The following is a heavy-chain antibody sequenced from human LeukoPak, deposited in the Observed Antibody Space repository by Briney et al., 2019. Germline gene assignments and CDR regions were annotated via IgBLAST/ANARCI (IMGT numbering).Heavy chain of an antibody. CDR3: ARERWVDAFDI. CDR1: GGSISSGSYY. J-gene: IGHJ3*02. CDR2: IYTSGST. D-gene: IGHD5-24*01. V-gene: IGHV4-61*02. Sequence: PSQTLSLTCTDSGGSISSGSYYWSWIRQPAGKGLEWIGRIYTSGSTNYNPSLKSRVTISVDTSKNQFSLKLSSVTAADTAVYYCARERWVDAFDIWGQGTMVTVSS.